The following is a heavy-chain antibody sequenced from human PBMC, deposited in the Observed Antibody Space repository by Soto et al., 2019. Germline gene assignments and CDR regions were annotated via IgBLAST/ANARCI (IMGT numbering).Heavy chain of an antibody. CDR1: GGSISSSRYY. Sequence: SETLSLTCTVSGGSISSSRYYWGWIRQPPGKGLEWIGNINHSGSTNYNPSLKSRVTISVDTSKNQFSLKLSSVTAADTAVYYCARTVAATQNDLDYWGQGTLVTVSS. D-gene: IGHD2-15*01. CDR2: INHSGST. CDR3: ARTVAATQNDLDY. J-gene: IGHJ4*02. V-gene: IGHV4-39*07.